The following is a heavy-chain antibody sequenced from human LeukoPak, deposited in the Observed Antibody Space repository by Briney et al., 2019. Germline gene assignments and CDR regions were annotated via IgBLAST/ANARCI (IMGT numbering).Heavy chain of an antibody. V-gene: IGHV1-18*01. CDR1: GYTLTSYG. Sequence: GASVKVSCKASGYTLTSYGISWVRQAPGQGLEWMGWISAYNGNTNYAQKLQGRVTMTTDTSTSTAYMELRSLRSDDTAVYYCARDLVVVVPAAILDYWGQGTLVTVSS. J-gene: IGHJ4*02. D-gene: IGHD2-2*01. CDR3: ARDLVVVVPAAILDY. CDR2: ISAYNGNT.